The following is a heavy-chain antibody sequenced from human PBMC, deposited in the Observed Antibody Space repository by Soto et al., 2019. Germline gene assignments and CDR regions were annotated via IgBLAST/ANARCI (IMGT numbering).Heavy chain of an antibody. CDR3: ARGGSVAGTSNWFDP. J-gene: IGHJ5*02. Sequence: EGQLVESGGGLVQPGGSLRFSCAASGFPFSNYWMHWVRQAPGKGLVWVSRINSDGSRTNYADFVKGRFTISRDNAKNTLYLQMNSLTAEDTAVYYCARGGSVAGTSNWFDPWGQGALVTVSS. D-gene: IGHD6-19*01. CDR2: INSDGSRT. V-gene: IGHV3-74*01. CDR1: GFPFSNYW.